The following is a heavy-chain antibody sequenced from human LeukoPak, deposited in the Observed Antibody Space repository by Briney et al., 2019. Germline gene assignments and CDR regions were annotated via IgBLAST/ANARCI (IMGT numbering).Heavy chain of an antibody. J-gene: IGHJ6*03. CDR3: AKDGEAYCGGDCYSYYYYYMDV. CDR2: IWYGGSNK. D-gene: IGHD2-21*01. V-gene: IGHV3-30*02. Sequence: GGSLRLSCAASGFTFSSYGMHWVRQAPGKGLEWVAVIWYGGSNKYYADSVKGRFTISRDNSKNTLYLQMNSLRAEDTAVYYCAKDGEAYCGGDCYSYYYYYMDVWGKGTTVTVSS. CDR1: GFTFSSYG.